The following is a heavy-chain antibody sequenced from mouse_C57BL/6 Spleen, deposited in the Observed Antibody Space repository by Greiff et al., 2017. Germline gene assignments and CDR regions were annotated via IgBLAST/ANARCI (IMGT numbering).Heavy chain of an antibody. V-gene: IGHV5-17*01. CDR3: SYGPLAMDY. D-gene: IGHD1-1*01. CDR2: ISSGSSTI. Sequence: EVQGVESGGGLVKPGGSLKLSCAASGFAFSDYGMHWVRQAPEKGLAWVAYISSGSSTIYYADTVKGRFTISRDNAKNTLFLQMTRLRSEDTAMXYSSYGPLAMDYWGQGTSVTVSS. CDR1: GFAFSDYG. J-gene: IGHJ4*01.